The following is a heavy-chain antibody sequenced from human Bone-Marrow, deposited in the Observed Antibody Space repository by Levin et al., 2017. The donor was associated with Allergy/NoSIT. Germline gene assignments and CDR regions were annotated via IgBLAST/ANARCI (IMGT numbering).Heavy chain of an antibody. D-gene: IGHD2-15*01. J-gene: IGHJ1*01. V-gene: IGHV4-34*01. Sequence: SETLSLTCAVYGGSFNNYYWSWIRQPPGKGLEWIGEINHSGSTNYNPSLKSRVTISVDTSKKQFSLNLSSATAADTAVYYCASRGYCSGGTCYFAEYFQHWGQGTLITVSS. CDR1: GGSFNNYY. CDR2: INHSGST. CDR3: ASRGYCSGGTCYFAEYFQH.